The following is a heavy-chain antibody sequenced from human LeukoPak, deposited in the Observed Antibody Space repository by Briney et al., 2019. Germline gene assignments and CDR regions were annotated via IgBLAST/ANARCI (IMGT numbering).Heavy chain of an antibody. CDR1: GYSLISYD. D-gene: IGHD3-10*01. CDR3: ARGKYYGSGSLGY. Sequence: ASVKVSCKASGYSLISYDINWVRQATGQGLEWMGWMNPNSGYTGYAQKFQGRVTFTRDTSISTAYMELSGLRSEDTAVYFWARGKYYGSGSLGYWGQGTLVTVSS. V-gene: IGHV1-8*01. CDR2: MNPNSGYT. J-gene: IGHJ4*02.